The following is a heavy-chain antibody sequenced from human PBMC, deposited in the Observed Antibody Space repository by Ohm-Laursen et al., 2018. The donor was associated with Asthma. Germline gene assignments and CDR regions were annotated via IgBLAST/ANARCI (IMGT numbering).Heavy chain of an antibody. Sequence: SLRLSCAASGFTFSSYDMHWVRQATGKGLEWVSAIGTAGDPYYPGSVKGRFTISRENAKNSLYLQMNSLRAGDTAVYYCARAAEGYYDSSGRYCFDYWGQGTLVTVSS. V-gene: IGHV3-13*05. J-gene: IGHJ4*02. CDR1: GFTFSSYD. CDR3: ARAAEGYYDSSGRYCFDY. CDR2: IGTAGDP. D-gene: IGHD3-22*01.